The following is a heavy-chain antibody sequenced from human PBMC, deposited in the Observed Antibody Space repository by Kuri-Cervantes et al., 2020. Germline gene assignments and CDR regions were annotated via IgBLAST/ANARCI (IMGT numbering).Heavy chain of an antibody. J-gene: IGHJ4*02. CDR2: IKQDGSEK. V-gene: IGHV3-7*01. CDR1: GFTFSSYW. D-gene: IGHD5-24*01. Sequence: GESLKISCAASGFTFSSYWMSWVRQAPGKGLEWVANIKQDGSEKYYVDSVKGRFTISRDNAKNSLYLQMNSLRAEDTAVYYCARVKGGDGYNISPFDYWGQGTLVTVSS. CDR3: ARVKGGDGYNISPFDY.